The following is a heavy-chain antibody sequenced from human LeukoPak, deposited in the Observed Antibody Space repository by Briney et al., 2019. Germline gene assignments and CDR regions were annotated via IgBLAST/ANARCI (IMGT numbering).Heavy chain of an antibody. J-gene: IGHJ4*02. CDR2: IKQDGSEK. CDR1: GFTFSNYW. Sequence: GGSLGLSCAASGFTFSNYWMSWVRQAPGKGLEWVANIKQDGSEKYYVDSVKGRFTISRDNAKNSLYLQMNSLSAEDTAVYYCARGLGSSSRTGDYWGQGTLVTVSS. V-gene: IGHV3-7*01. CDR3: ARGLGSSSRTGDY. D-gene: IGHD6-6*01.